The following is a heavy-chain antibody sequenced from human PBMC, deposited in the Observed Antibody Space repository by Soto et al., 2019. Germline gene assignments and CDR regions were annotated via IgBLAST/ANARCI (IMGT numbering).Heavy chain of an antibody. V-gene: IGHV3-23*01. J-gene: IGHJ4*02. CDR3: AKERNIDIVVVVAATGNFDY. D-gene: IGHD2-15*01. CDR1: GFTFSSYA. Sequence: EVQLLESGGGLVQPGGSLRLSCAASGFTFSSYAMSWVRQAPGKGLEWVSAISGSGGSTYYADSVKGRFTISRDNSKNSLYLQMNSLRAEDTAVYYCAKERNIDIVVVVAATGNFDYWGQGTLVTVSS. CDR2: ISGSGGST.